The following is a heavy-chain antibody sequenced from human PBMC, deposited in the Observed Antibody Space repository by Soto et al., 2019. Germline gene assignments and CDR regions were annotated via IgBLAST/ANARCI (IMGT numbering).Heavy chain of an antibody. CDR3: ARQTNIVLVPSAAACFVP. D-gene: IGHD2-2*01. CDR1: GGTFSSSA. J-gene: IGHJ5*02. CDR2: IIPIFGTA. Sequence: QVQLVQSGAEVKKPGSSVKVSCKASGGTFSSSAISWVRQAPGQGLEWMGGIIPIFGTANYAQKFLGRVTITADESTSTAYMELSSLRSEDTCVYYCARQTNIVLVPSAAACFVPWGQGTLVTVSS. V-gene: IGHV1-69*12.